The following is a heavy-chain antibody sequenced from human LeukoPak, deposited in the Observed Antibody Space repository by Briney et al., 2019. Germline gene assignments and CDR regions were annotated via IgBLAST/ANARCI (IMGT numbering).Heavy chain of an antibody. J-gene: IGHJ5*02. CDR1: GGSFSGYY. V-gene: IGHV4-34*01. Sequence: SETLSLTCAVYGGSFSGYYWSWIRQPPGKGLEWIGEINHSGSTNYNPSLKSRVTISVDTSKNQFSLKLSSVTAADTAVYYCARGGYCSGGSCYFFHNWFDPWGQGTLVTVSS. CDR3: ARGGYCSGGSCYFFHNWFDP. D-gene: IGHD2-15*01. CDR2: INHSGST.